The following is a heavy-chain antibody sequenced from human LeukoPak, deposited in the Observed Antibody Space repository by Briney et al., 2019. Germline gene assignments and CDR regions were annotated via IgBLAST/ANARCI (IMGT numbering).Heavy chain of an antibody. V-gene: IGHV3-33*01. CDR2: IWFDGSNR. D-gene: IGHD6-19*01. CDR1: GFTFRNYG. J-gene: IGHJ3*02. CDR3: ARGAAGQEGNDAFDI. Sequence: GGSLRLSCAASGFTFRNYGMHWVRQAPGKGLDWVGVIWFDGSNRYYADSVKGRFTISRDNSKNTLYLQVNSVRAEDTAVYYCARGAAGQEGNDAFDIWGQGTMVTVSS.